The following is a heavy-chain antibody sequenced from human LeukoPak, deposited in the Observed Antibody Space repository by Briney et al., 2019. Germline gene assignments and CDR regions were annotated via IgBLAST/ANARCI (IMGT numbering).Heavy chain of an antibody. V-gene: IGHV3-30*04. D-gene: IGHD6-13*01. Sequence: PGGSLRLSCAASGFIFSSYAMHWVRQAPGKGLEWVAVISYDGSNKYYADSVKGRFTISRDNSKNTLYLQMNSLRAEDTAVYYCARTFGYSSSWDLDYWGQGTLVTVSS. CDR3: ARTFGYSSSWDLDY. J-gene: IGHJ4*02. CDR1: GFIFSSYA. CDR2: ISYDGSNK.